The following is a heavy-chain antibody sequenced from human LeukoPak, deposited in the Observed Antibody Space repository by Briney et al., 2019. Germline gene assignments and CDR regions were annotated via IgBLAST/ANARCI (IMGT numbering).Heavy chain of an antibody. CDR3: AREAPRDYVWGSYRYIYYFDY. Sequence: KPSETLSLTCAVYGSSFSGYYWSWIRQPPGKGLEWIGEIHHSGSTNSNPSLKSRVTISVDTSKNQFSLKLSSVTAADTAVYYCAREAPRDYVWGSYRYIYYFDYWGQGTLVTVSS. V-gene: IGHV4-34*01. CDR1: GSSFSGYY. J-gene: IGHJ4*02. D-gene: IGHD3-16*02. CDR2: IHHSGST.